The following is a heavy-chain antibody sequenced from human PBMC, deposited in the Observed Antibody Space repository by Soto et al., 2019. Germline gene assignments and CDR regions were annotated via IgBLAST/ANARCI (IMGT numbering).Heavy chain of an antibody. V-gene: IGHV3-23*01. CDR1: GFTFSNYP. CDR2: ISASGGNT. J-gene: IGHJ4*02. CDR3: AKRDYGDYGARD. D-gene: IGHD4-17*01. Sequence: EVQLLESGGGLVQPGGSLRLSCAGTGFTFSNYPMSWVRQAPGKGLYWVSGISASGGNTYYGDSVKGRLTISRDNSKNTLYLQINSLRPEDAAVYYCAKRDYGDYGARDWGQGTLVTVSS.